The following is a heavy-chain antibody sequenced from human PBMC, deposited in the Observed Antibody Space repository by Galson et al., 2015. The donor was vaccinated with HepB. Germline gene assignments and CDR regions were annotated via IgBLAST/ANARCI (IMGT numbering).Heavy chain of an antibody. V-gene: IGHV3-30*18. J-gene: IGHJ3*02. D-gene: IGHD6-13*01. CDR3: AKLIAAAGTWAFDI. Sequence: MHWVRQAPGKGLEWVAVISYDGSNKYYADSVKGRFTISRDNSKNTLYLQMNSLRAEDTAVYYCAKLIAAAGTWAFDIWGQGTMVTVSS. CDR2: ISYDGSNK.